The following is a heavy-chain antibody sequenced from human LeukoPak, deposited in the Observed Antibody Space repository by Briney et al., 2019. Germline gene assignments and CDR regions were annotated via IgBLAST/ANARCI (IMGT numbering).Heavy chain of an antibody. CDR3: ARDRGYSYGYGAFDI. CDR1: GYTFTVYY. J-gene: IGHJ3*02. V-gene: IGHV1-2*02. D-gene: IGHD5-18*01. CDR2: INPNSGGT. Sequence: GASVRVSCKASGYTFTVYYMRWVRQAPGQGLEWMGWINPNSGGTNYAQKFQGRVTMTRDTSISTAYMELSRLRSDDTAVYYCARDRGYSYGYGAFDIWGQGTMVTVSS.